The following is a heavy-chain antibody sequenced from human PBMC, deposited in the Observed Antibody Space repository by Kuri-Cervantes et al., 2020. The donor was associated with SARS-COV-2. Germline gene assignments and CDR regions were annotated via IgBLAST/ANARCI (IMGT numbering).Heavy chain of an antibody. Sequence: SETLSLTCTVSGGSISSYYWSWIRQPPGKGLEWIGSIYYSGSTYYNPSLKSRVTISVDTSKNQFSLKLSSVTAADTAVYYCAREFPQGRIFGVVPTRYYYYYMDVWGKGTTVTVSS. CDR1: GGSISSYY. J-gene: IGHJ6*03. CDR2: IYYSGST. CDR3: AREFPQGRIFGVVPTRYYYYYMDV. D-gene: IGHD3-3*01. V-gene: IGHV4-39*07.